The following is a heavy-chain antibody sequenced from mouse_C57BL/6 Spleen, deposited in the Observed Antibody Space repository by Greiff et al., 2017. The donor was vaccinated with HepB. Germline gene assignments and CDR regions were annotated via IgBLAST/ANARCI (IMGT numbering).Heavy chain of an antibody. CDR1: GYTFTSYW. CDR2: IDPSDSET. CDR3: AKEGYYGSSYGYFDV. V-gene: IGHV1-52*01. D-gene: IGHD1-1*01. Sequence: QVQLQQPGAELVRPGSSVKLSCKASGYTFTSYWMHWVKQRPIKGLEWIGNIDPSDSETHYNQKFKDKATLTVDKSSSTAYMQLSSLTSEDSAVYYCAKEGYYGSSYGYFDVWGTGTTVTVSS. J-gene: IGHJ1*03.